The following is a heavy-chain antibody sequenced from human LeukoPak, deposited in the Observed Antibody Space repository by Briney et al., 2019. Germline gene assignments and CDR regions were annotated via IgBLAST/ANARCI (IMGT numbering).Heavy chain of an antibody. J-gene: IGHJ4*02. CDR1: GFAFSSYA. CDR2: IKSETDGGTT. D-gene: IGHD6-13*01. Sequence: GGSLRLSCAASGFAFSSYAMTWVRQAPGKGLEWVGRIKSETDGGTTDYAAPVKGTFTISRDDSENTLYLQMNSLKTEDTAVYYCTRRSSAAGRQYFDYWGQGTLVTVSS. CDR3: TRRSSAAGRQYFDY. V-gene: IGHV3-15*01.